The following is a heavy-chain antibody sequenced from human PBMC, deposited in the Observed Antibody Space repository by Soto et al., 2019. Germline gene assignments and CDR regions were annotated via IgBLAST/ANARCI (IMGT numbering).Heavy chain of an antibody. CDR1: GFTFSSYS. CDR3: ARSHWSGY. D-gene: IGHD2-8*02. CDR2: ISSSSSYI. V-gene: IGHV3-21*01. J-gene: IGHJ4*02. Sequence: KPGVSLRLCCAASGFTFSSYSMNWVRQAPGKGLERVSSISSSSSYIYYADSVKGRFTISRDNAKKSLYLQMNRLRGEDTAVDYCARSHWSGYWGQGTLVTVSS.